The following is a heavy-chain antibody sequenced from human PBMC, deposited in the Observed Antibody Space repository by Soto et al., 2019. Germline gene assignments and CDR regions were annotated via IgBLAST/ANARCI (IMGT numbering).Heavy chain of an antibody. CDR2: IYWDDDK. Sequence: QITLKESGPTLVKPTQTLTLTCTFSGFSLSTSGVGVGWIRQPPGKALEWLALIYWDDDKRYSPSLKSRLTIPKDTSKNQVVLTMTNMDPVDTATYYCAHSSLQLWSDNFDYWGQGTLVTVSS. D-gene: IGHD5-18*01. CDR3: AHSSLQLWSDNFDY. V-gene: IGHV2-5*02. CDR1: GFSLSTSGVG. J-gene: IGHJ4*02.